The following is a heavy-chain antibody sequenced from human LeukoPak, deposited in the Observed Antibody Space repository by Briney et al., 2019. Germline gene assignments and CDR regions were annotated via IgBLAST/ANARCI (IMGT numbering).Heavy chain of an antibody. D-gene: IGHD4-17*01. CDR2: IYYSGST. CDR1: GGSISSYY. J-gene: IGHJ4*02. Sequence: SETLSLTCTVSGGSISSYYWSWIRQPPGKGLEWIGYIYYSGSTNYNPSLKSRVTMSVDTSKNQFSLKLSSVTAADTAVYYCARDMDSGVDYWGQGTLVTVSS. CDR3: ARDMDSGVDY. V-gene: IGHV4-59*12.